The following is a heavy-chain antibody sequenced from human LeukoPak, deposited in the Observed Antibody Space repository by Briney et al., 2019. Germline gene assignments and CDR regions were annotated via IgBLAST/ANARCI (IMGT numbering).Heavy chain of an antibody. D-gene: IGHD3-22*01. J-gene: IGHJ5*02. CDR2: IFYSGST. V-gene: IGHV4-39*07. CDR3: ARGGGYYRNWFDP. Sequence: PSETLSLTCTVSGGSISTSNYYWGWIRQPPGKGLEWIGNIFYSGSTYYSPSLKSRVTISVDTSKNQFSLKLSSVTAADTAVYYCARGGGYYRNWFDPWGQGTLVTVSS. CDR1: GGSISTSNYY.